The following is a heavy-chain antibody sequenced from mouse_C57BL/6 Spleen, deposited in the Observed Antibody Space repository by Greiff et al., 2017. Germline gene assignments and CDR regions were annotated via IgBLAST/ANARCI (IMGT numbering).Heavy chain of an antibody. Sequence: EVQLQESGPGLVKPSQSLSLTCSVTGYSITSGYYWTWIRQFPGNRLEWMGYISYDGSNNYNPSLKNRISITRDTSKNQFFLKLNSVTTEDTATYYCARDWAGLRRRTGYYFDYWGQGTTLTVSS. CDR1: GYSITSGYY. CDR2: ISYDGSN. D-gene: IGHD2-4*01. V-gene: IGHV3-6*01. CDR3: ARDWAGLRRRTGYYFDY. J-gene: IGHJ2*01.